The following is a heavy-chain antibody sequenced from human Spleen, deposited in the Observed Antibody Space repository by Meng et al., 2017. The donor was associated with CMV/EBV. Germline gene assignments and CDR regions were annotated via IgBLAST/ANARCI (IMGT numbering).Heavy chain of an antibody. CDR2: IRTNDSTK. CDR1: GFTFSDHY. J-gene: IGHJ4*02. Sequence: GETLTISCAASGFTFSDHYMSWVRQAPGKGLEWVSYIRTNDSTKYYADSVKGRFTIFSDNANDSLYLQMNRLRAEDTAVYYCARVKMVRSTRTYYFHYWGQGTLVTVSS. V-gene: IGHV3-11*04. D-gene: IGHD2-2*01. CDR3: ARVKMVRSTRTYYFHY.